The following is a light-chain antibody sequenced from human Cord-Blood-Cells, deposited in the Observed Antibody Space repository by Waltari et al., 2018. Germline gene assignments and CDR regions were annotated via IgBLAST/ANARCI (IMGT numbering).Light chain of an antibody. V-gene: IGLV2-14*01. Sequence: HSPLTQPASVSGSPGHSITISCTGTSRDVAGYNYVSWYQQHPGKAPKLMIYDVSNRPSGVSNRFSGSKSGNTASLTISGLQAEDEADYYCSSYTSSSTYVFGTGTKVTVL. CDR3: SSYTSSSTYV. CDR2: DVS. J-gene: IGLJ1*01. CDR1: SRDVAGYNY.